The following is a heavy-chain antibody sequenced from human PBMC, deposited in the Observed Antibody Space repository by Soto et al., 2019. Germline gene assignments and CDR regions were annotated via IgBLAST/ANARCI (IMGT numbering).Heavy chain of an antibody. D-gene: IGHD3-22*01. V-gene: IGHV3-73*01. CDR1: GFTFSGSA. J-gene: IGHJ3*02. CDR2: IRSKAYSYAK. Sequence: GGSLRLSCAASGFTFSGSAMHWVRQASGKGLEWVGHIRSKAYSYAKAYAASVKGRFTISRDDSKNTAYLQMNSLKTEDTAVYYCASAMIVVVSHAFDIWGQGTMVTVS. CDR3: ASAMIVVVSHAFDI.